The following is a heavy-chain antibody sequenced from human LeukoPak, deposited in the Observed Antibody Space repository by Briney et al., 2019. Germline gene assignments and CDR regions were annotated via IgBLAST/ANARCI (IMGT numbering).Heavy chain of an antibody. CDR3: AKEAMVRGVISARQYYFDY. Sequence: PGGSLRLSCAASGFTFSNYGMHWVRQAPGKGLEGVAFIRYDGSNKYYADSVKGRFTISRDNAKNTLYLQMNSLRVEDTAVYYCAKEAMVRGVISARQYYFDYWGQGTLVTVSS. CDR2: IRYDGSNK. D-gene: IGHD3-10*01. J-gene: IGHJ4*02. V-gene: IGHV3-30*02. CDR1: GFTFSNYG.